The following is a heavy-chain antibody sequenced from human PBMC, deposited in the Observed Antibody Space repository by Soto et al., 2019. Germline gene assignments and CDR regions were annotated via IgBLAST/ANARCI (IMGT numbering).Heavy chain of an antibody. Sequence: QVQLLQSGAEVKKPGSSVKVSCKASGGTFRSYASTWVLQSPGQGLEWRGGISPIFGTANYAQKFQGRVTITADESTSTAYMELSSLRSEDTAVYYCASYSSSRRRWYFDLWGRGTLVTVSS. D-gene: IGHD6-6*01. CDR3: ASYSSSRRRWYFDL. V-gene: IGHV1-69*01. J-gene: IGHJ2*01. CDR2: ISPIFGTA. CDR1: GGTFRSYA.